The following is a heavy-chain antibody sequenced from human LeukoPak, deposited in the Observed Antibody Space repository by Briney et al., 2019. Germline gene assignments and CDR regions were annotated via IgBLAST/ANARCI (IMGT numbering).Heavy chain of an antibody. Sequence: ASVKVSCKASGYTFTSYYMHWVRQAPGQGLEWMGIINPSGGSTSYAQEFQGRVTMTRDTSTSTVYMELSSLRSEDTAVYYCARGWYCTNGVCYRGGFDYWGQGTLVTVSS. J-gene: IGHJ4*02. D-gene: IGHD2-8*01. CDR3: ARGWYCTNGVCYRGGFDY. CDR1: GYTFTSYY. V-gene: IGHV1-46*01. CDR2: INPSGGST.